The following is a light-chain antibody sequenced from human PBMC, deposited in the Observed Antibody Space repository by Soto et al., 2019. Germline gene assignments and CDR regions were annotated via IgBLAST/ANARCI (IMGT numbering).Light chain of an antibody. CDR1: QTVCNNY. Sequence: VLTHSRGSVSFPLWDKATHSCMVSQTVCNNYLAWYQQKPGQASRLLIYGTSNRATGIPDGFSGSGSGADFSLTISLLGPEVFVTYYCEQYCSSPWMFGQGTKVDI. V-gene: IGKV3-20*01. CDR2: GTS. CDR3: EQYCSSPWM. J-gene: IGKJ1*01.